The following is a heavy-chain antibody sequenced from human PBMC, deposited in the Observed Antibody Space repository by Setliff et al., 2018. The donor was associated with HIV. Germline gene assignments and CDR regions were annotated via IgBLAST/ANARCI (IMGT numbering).Heavy chain of an antibody. D-gene: IGHD3-22*01. CDR2: INPKSDGT. V-gene: IGHV1-2*04. CDR3: ARGMDYYDTSGYYQYYFDY. J-gene: IGHJ4*02. CDR1: GYSFTDYY. Sequence: ASVKVSCKASGYSFTDYYIHWVRQAPGQGLEWMGWINPKSDGTNYAQKFQGWITMTRDTSISTAYTELSRLRSDDTAVYYCARGMDYYDTSGYYQYYFDYWGQGTLVTVSS.